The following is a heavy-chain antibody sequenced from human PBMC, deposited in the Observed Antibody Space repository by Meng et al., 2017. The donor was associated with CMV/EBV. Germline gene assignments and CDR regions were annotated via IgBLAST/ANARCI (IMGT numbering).Heavy chain of an antibody. CDR3: ARDQTIHQQLGDGWFDP. D-gene: IGHD6-13*01. CDR2: IIPIFGTA. Sequence: SVKVSCKASGYTFTSYDINWVRQATGQGLEWMGGIIPIFGTANYAQKFQGRVTITTDESTSTAYMELSSLRSEDTAVYYCARDQTIHQQLGDGWFDPWGQGTLVTVSS. CDR1: GYTFTSYD. V-gene: IGHV1-69*05. J-gene: IGHJ5*02.